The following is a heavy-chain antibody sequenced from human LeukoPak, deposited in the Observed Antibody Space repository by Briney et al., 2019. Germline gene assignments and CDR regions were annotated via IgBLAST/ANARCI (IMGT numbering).Heavy chain of an antibody. J-gene: IGHJ6*02. Sequence: RTSETLSLTCAVSGGSISSSNWWSWVRQPPGKGLEWIGEIYHSGSTNYNPSLKSRVTISVDTSKNQFSLKLSSVTAADTAVYYCARVGAARRKNYYYYGMDVWGQGTTVTVSS. V-gene: IGHV4-4*02. D-gene: IGHD6-6*01. CDR1: GGSISSSNW. CDR3: ARVGAARRKNYYYYGMDV. CDR2: IYHSGST.